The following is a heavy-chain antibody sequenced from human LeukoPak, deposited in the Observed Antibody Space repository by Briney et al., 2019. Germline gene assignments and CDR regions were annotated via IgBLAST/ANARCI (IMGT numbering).Heavy chain of an antibody. Sequence: TGGSLRLSCAASGFTFSSYAMSWVRQAPGKGLEWVSAISGSGGSTYYADSVKGRFTISRDNSKNTLYLQMNSLRAEDTAVYYCAKVSLELDIVGAPGAFDIWGQGTMVTVSS. CDR2: ISGSGGST. V-gene: IGHV3-23*01. CDR1: GFTFSSYA. CDR3: AKVSLELDIVGAPGAFDI. D-gene: IGHD1-26*01. J-gene: IGHJ3*02.